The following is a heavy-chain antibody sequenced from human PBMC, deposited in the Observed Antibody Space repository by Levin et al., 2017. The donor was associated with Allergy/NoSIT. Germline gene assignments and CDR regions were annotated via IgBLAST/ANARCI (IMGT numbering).Heavy chain of an antibody. D-gene: IGHD4-17*01. CDR3: TTEHDYGDYTNCFES. Sequence: PGGSLRLSCAASGFSFTNAWMNWVRQTPGKGLERVGRIKSKIDGGTIEYAAPVKDRFIISRDDSKNTLFLQMNNLKTEDTAVYYCTTEHDYGDYTNCFESWGQGTLVSVSS. J-gene: IGHJ5*01. CDR2: IKSKIDGGTI. CDR1: GFSFTNAW. V-gene: IGHV3-15*07.